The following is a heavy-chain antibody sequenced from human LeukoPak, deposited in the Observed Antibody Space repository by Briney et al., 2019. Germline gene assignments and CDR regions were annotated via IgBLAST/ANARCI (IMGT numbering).Heavy chain of an antibody. CDR2: VSYSGDT. J-gene: IGHJ4*02. Sequence: PSETLSLTCTVSGGSISGHFWSWIRQPPGKGLEWIGFVSYSGDTNYSPSFNGRVTISLDTSKSQFSLNLNSVTAADMAVYFCARGGASSRYFGYWGQGTLVTVSS. V-gene: IGHV4-59*11. CDR1: GGSISGHF. D-gene: IGHD1-26*01. CDR3: ARGGASSRYFGY.